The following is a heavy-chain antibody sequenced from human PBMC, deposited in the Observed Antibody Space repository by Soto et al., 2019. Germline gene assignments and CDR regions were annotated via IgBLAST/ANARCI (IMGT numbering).Heavy chain of an antibody. Sequence: QVQLQESGPGLVKPSQTLSLTCTVSGGSISSGGYYWSWIRQHPGKGLEWIGYIYYSGSTYYNPSSKSRVTISVDTSKNQFSRKLSSVTAADTAVYYCARLVVRGDSIPLWGQGTLVTVSS. CDR1: GGSISSGGYY. D-gene: IGHD3-10*01. CDR3: ARLVVRGDSIPL. V-gene: IGHV4-31*03. J-gene: IGHJ4*02. CDR2: IYYSGST.